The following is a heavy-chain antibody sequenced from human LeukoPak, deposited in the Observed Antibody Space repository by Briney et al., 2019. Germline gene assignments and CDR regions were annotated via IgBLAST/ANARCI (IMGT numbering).Heavy chain of an antibody. CDR1: GGTFSSYA. CDR2: IIPIFGTA. J-gene: IGHJ5*02. V-gene: IGHV1-69*13. D-gene: IGHD3-10*01. Sequence: SVKVSCKASGGTFSSYAISWVRQAPGQGLEWMGGIIPIFGTANYAQKFQGRVTITADESTSTAYMELSSLRSEDTAVYYCAREVGSYGSGIEARFDPWGQGTLATVSS. CDR3: AREVGSYGSGIEARFDP.